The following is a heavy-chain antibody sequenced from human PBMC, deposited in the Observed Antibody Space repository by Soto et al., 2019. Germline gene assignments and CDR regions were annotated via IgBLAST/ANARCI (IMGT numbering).Heavy chain of an antibody. D-gene: IGHD3-3*01. J-gene: IGHJ6*02. Sequence: GGSLILSCAASGFTVSNYWMNWVRQAPGKGLVWVSHIKSDGTTSYADSVEGRFTVSRDDAKNTFYLQMNSLRAEDTAVYYCAKDRGEEGLKFLEWFGGMDVWGHGTTVTVSS. V-gene: IGHV3-74*01. CDR3: AKDRGEEGLKFLEWFGGMDV. CDR1: GFTVSNYW. CDR2: IKSDGTT.